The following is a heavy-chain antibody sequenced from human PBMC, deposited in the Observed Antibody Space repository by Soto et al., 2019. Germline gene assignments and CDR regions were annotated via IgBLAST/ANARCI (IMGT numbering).Heavy chain of an antibody. CDR2: ISGGGDTT. Sequence: EVQLLESGGGLVQPGGSLRLSCAASGFTFNNYAMTWVRQAPGKGLEWVSAISGGGDTTSYAESVKGRFTVSRDGSKNTLYLQRSSLRAEDTALYYCAKGRGGSGSLTPRVDFWGQGTLVTVSS. J-gene: IGHJ4*02. D-gene: IGHD3-10*01. CDR3: AKGRGGSGSLTPRVDF. V-gene: IGHV3-23*01. CDR1: GFTFNNYA.